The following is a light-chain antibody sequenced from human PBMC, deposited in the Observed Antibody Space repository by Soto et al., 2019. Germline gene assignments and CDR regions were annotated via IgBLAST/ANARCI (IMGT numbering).Light chain of an antibody. V-gene: IGKV3-20*01. Sequence: EFVLTQSPGTLSLSPGERATLSCRASQTVRNNYLAWYQQKPGQAPRLLIYDASRRATGIPDRFSGGGSGTDFTLTISRLEPEEFAVYYCQQFSRYPLTFGGGTKVEIK. CDR1: QTVRNNY. CDR3: QQFSRYPLT. CDR2: DAS. J-gene: IGKJ4*01.